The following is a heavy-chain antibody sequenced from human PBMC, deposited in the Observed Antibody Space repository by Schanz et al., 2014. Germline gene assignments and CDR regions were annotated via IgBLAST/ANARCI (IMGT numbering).Heavy chain of an antibody. Sequence: EVQLLESGGGLVQPGGSLRLSCLASGFAFSSYGMNWLRQAPGKGLEWVSAISASGGTTYYADSVKGRFTISSDNSKSTLYLQMSSLRAEDTAVYYCARESSNDIVLVPGAVFDHWGQGILVTVSS. V-gene: IGHV3-23*01. CDR1: GFAFSSYG. J-gene: IGHJ4*02. CDR3: ARESSNDIVLVPGAVFDH. CDR2: ISASGGTT. D-gene: IGHD2-2*01.